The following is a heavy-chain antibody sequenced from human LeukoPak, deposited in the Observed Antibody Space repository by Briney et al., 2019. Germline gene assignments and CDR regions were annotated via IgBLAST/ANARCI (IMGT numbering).Heavy chain of an antibody. CDR1: GFTFSSYS. D-gene: IGHD3-22*01. Sequence: GGSLRLSCAASGFTFSSYSMNWVRQAPGKGLEWVSYISSSSSTIYYADSVKGRFTISRDNAKNSLYLQMNSLRGEDTAVYYCARDNSLRYDSSGYYIDYWGQGTLVTVSS. CDR2: ISSSSSTI. CDR3: ARDNSLRYDSSGYYIDY. J-gene: IGHJ4*02. V-gene: IGHV3-48*01.